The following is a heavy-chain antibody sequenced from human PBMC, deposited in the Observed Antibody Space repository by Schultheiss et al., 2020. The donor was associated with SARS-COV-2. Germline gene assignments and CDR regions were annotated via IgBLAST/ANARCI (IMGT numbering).Heavy chain of an antibody. CDR3: AGPPGSSNYYYYGMDV. J-gene: IGHJ6*02. Sequence: SETLSLTCAVYGGSFSGYYWSWIRQPPGKGLEWIGEINHSGSTNYNPSLKSRVTISVDTSKNQFSLKLSSVTAADTAVYYCAGPPGSSNYYYYGMDVWGQGTTVTVSS. CDR2: INHSGST. V-gene: IGHV4-34*01. D-gene: IGHD2-15*01. CDR1: GGSFSGYY.